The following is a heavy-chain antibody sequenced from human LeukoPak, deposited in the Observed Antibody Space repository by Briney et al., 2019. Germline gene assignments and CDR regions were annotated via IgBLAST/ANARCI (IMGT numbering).Heavy chain of an antibody. V-gene: IGHV4-59*08. CDR3: ARSYYDSLDI. J-gene: IGHJ3*02. CDR1: GGSISSYY. Sequence: SSETLSLTCTVSGGSISSYYWSWIRQPPGKGLEWIGYIYYSGSTNSNPSLKSRVTISVDTSKNQFSLMLNSVTAADTAVYYCARSYYDSLDIWGQGTLITVSS. D-gene: IGHD3-10*01. CDR2: IYYSGST.